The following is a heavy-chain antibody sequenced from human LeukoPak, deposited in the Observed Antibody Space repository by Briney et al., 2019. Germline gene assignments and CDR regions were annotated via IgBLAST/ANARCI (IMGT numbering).Heavy chain of an antibody. V-gene: IGHV4-59*01. CDR1: GGSIGSYY. CDR2: VEYSGST. Sequence: SETLSLTCTVSGGSIGSYYWSWLRQPPGKGLEWIGCVEYSGSTNYNPSLKSRVTISVDTSKNQFSLKLNSVTAADTAVYYCARVRRSSGRPVAFDIWGQGTRVTVSS. J-gene: IGHJ3*02. CDR3: ARVRRSSGRPVAFDI. D-gene: IGHD1-26*01.